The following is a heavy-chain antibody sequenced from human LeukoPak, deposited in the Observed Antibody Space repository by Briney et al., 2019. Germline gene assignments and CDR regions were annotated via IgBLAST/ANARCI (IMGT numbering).Heavy chain of an antibody. V-gene: IGHV1-2*02. J-gene: IGHJ4*02. CDR3: ARALQVGATHYFDY. CDR2: LSPNNGGT. CDR1: GYTFIDHY. Sequence: ASVKVSCKASGYTFIDHYVHWVRQAPGQGREWMGWLSPNNGGTKYAQNFQDRVTMNRDTSISTASMALSSLTSDDAAVYYCARALQVGATHYFDYGGQGTLVTVSS. D-gene: IGHD1-26*01.